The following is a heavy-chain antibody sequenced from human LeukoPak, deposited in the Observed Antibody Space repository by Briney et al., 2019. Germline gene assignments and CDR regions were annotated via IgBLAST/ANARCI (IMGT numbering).Heavy chain of an antibody. CDR1: GGSISSYY. Sequence: PSETLSLTCTVSGGSISSYYWSWIRQPPGKGLEWIGYIYYSGSTNYNPSPKSRVTISVDTSKNQFSLKLSSVTAADTAVYYCARHCSSTSCYSRWYFDLWGRGTLVTVSS. J-gene: IGHJ2*01. CDR3: ARHCSSTSCYSRWYFDL. D-gene: IGHD2-2*01. CDR2: IYYSGST. V-gene: IGHV4-59*08.